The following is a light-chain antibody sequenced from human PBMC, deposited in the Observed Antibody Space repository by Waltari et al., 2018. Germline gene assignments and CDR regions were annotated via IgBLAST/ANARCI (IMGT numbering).Light chain of an antibody. V-gene: IGLV3-9*01. CDR2: RDT. CDR3: QVWDSPSGV. J-gene: IGLJ2*01. Sequence: SYALTHPLPVSGALGPPAQLTAGGTHIERKTVHWYQQTPGQAPVLVIYRDTNRPSGIPERFSGSNSGNTATLTISRAQAGDEADYYCQVWDSPSGVFGGGTKLTVL. CDR1: HIERKT.